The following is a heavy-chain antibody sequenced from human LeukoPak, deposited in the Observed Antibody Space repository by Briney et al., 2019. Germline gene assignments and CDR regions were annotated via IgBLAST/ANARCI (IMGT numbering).Heavy chain of an antibody. CDR1: GGTFSSYA. CDR2: IIPIFGTA. Sequence: SVKVSCRASGGTFSSYAISWVRQAPGQGLEWMGGIIPIFGTANYAQKFQGRVTITADESTSTAYMELSSLRAEDTAVYYCARGTYDFWSGYYNDAFDIWGQGTMVTVSS. J-gene: IGHJ3*02. CDR3: ARGTYDFWSGYYNDAFDI. D-gene: IGHD3-3*01. V-gene: IGHV1-69*13.